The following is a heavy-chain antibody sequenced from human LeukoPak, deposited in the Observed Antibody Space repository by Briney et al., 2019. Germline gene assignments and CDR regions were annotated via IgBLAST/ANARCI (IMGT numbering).Heavy chain of an antibody. J-gene: IGHJ4*02. D-gene: IGHD3-22*01. CDR2: IIPIFGTA. V-gene: IGHV1-69*05. CDR3: ARGLDSGYYDPIDY. Sequence: SVKVSCKASGGTFSSYAISWVRQAPGQGLEWMGGIIPIFGTANYAQKFQGRVTITTDESTSTAYMELSSLRSEDTAVYYCARGLDSGYYDPIDYWGQGTLVTVSS. CDR1: GGTFSSYA.